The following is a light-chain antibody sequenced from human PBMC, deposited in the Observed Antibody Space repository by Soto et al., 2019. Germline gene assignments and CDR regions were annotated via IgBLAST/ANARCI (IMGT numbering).Light chain of an antibody. CDR3: SLYTSENTYV. CDR2: GAR. V-gene: IGLV2-18*01. CDR1: STDFVSYNR. Sequence: QSALTQPPSVSGSPGQSVTISCTGTSTDFVSYNRVSWYQQPPGTAPKLIIYGARNRPSGVPDRFSGSKSGNTASLTISALQAADEADYYCSLYTSENTYVFGTGTKVTVL. J-gene: IGLJ1*01.